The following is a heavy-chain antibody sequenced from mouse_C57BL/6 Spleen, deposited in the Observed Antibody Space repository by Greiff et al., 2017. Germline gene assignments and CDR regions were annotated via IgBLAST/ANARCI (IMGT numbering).Heavy chain of an antibody. J-gene: IGHJ1*03. Sequence: VKLVESGAELARPGASVKLSCKASGYTFTSYGISWVKQRTGQGLEWIGEIYPRSGNTNYNEKFKGKAPLTADKSSSTAYMELRSLTSEDSAVDFCAREDWDSRYFDVWGTGTTVTVSS. D-gene: IGHD3-3*01. CDR1: GYTFTSYG. CDR2: IYPRSGNT. V-gene: IGHV1-81*01. CDR3: AREDWDSRYFDV.